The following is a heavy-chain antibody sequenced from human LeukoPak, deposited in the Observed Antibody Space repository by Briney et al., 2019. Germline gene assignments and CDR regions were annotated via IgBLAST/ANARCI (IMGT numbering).Heavy chain of an antibody. CDR1: GFSLSTSGMC. CDR3: ARAITYYYDSSGKPEYYFDY. Sequence: SGPTLVKPTQTLTLTCTFSGFSLSTSGMCVSWIRQPPGKALEWLALIDWDDDNFYTTSLKTRLTISKDTSKNQVVLTMTNMDPVDTATYYCARAITYYYDSSGKPEYYFDYWGQGTLVTVSS. J-gene: IGHJ4*02. CDR2: IDWDDDN. D-gene: IGHD3-22*01. V-gene: IGHV2-70*01.